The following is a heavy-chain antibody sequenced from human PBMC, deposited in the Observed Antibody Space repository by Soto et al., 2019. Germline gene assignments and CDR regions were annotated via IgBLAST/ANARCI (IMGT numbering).Heavy chain of an antibody. CDR2: IDDSGST. CDR1: GGSIGSSSYF. CDR3: AKPWYYDFWNGMDV. V-gene: IGHV4-39*01. Sequence: SETLSLPCTVPGGSIGSSSYFWYWIRQPPGKGLECIGRIDDSGSTYYNPPLKSRVSIFVDTSKNKFPLKLTSVSAADTAVYYSAKPWYYDFWNGMDVWGQGTTVTVSS. J-gene: IGHJ6*02. D-gene: IGHD3-3*01.